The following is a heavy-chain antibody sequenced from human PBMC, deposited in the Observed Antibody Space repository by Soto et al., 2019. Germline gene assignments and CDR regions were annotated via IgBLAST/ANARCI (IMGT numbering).Heavy chain of an antibody. D-gene: IGHD3-10*01. V-gene: IGHV3-30*18. CDR3: AKRFGEFWTVRQYYFDY. CDR2: ISYDGSNK. J-gene: IGHJ4*02. CDR1: GFTFSSYG. Sequence: QVQLVESGGGVVHPGRSLRLSCAASGFTFSSYGMHWVRQAPGKGLEWVAVISYDGSNKYYADSVKGRFTISRDNSKTTRYLQMNSLRAEVTAVYYCAKRFGEFWTVRQYYFDYWGQGTLVTVSS.